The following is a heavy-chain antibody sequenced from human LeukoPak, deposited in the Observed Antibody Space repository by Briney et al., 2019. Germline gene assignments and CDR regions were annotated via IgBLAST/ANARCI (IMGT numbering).Heavy chain of an antibody. CDR2: ISSSSSTI. J-gene: IGHJ4*02. Sequence: GGSLRLSCAASGFTFSSYSMNWVRQAPGKGLEWVSYISSSSSTIYYADSVKGRFTISRDNAKNSLYLQMNSLRAEDTAVYYCARVQSLLWFDFDYWGQGTLVTVSS. V-gene: IGHV3-48*04. CDR3: ARVQSLLWFDFDY. D-gene: IGHD3-10*01. CDR1: GFTFSSYS.